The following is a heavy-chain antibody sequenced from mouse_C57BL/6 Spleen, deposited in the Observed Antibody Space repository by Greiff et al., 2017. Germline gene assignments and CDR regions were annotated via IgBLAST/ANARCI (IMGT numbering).Heavy chain of an antibody. CDR2: IYPGDGDT. CDR3: ARSQSYWYFDV. Sequence: QVQLQQSGPELVKPGASVKISCKASGYAFSSSWMNWVKQRPGKGLEWIGRIYPGDGDTNYNGKFKGKATLTADKSSRTAYMQLSSLTSEDSAVYFCARSQSYWYFDVWGTGTTVTVSS. CDR1: GYAFSSSW. J-gene: IGHJ1*03. V-gene: IGHV1-82*01.